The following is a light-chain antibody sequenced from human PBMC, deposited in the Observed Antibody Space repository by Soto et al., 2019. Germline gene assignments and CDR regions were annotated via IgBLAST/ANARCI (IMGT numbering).Light chain of an antibody. CDR2: GAA. V-gene: IGKV3-20*01. J-gene: IGKJ4*01. CDR3: QQYGTWPLT. CDR1: RSVSNIY. Sequence: EIVLTQSPGTLSLSPGERVTLSCRASRSVSNIYVAWYQQIPGQAPRLLIYGAASRAAGIPDRFSGSGSGTDFSLAISRLEPEDFAVYFCQQYGTWPLTFGGGTKVDIK.